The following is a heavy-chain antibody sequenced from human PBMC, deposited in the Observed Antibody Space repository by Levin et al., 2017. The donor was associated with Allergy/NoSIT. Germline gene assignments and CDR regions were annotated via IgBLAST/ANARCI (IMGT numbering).Heavy chain of an antibody. CDR2: ISGSGGST. Sequence: GGSLRLSCAASGFTFSSYAMSWVRQAPGKGLEWVSAISGSGGSTYYADSVKGRFTISRDNSKNTLYLQMNSLRAEDTAVYYCAKCGRGEEQWLLRRGAFDIWGQGTMVTVSS. J-gene: IGHJ3*02. CDR1: GFTFSSYA. V-gene: IGHV3-23*01. D-gene: IGHD6-19*01. CDR3: AKCGRGEEQWLLRRGAFDI.